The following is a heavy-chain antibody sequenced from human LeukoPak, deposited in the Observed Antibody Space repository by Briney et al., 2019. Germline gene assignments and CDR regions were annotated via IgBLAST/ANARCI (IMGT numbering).Heavy chain of an antibody. CDR3: AKGAGPPWFDP. CDR2: ISTDGST. Sequence: SETLSLTCTVSGDSISSGAYYWSWIRQPAGKGLEWIGRISTDGSTNYNPSLNSRVTMSVDASNNHFSLKLNSMTAADTAVYYCAKGAGPPWFDPWGQGTLVTVSS. V-gene: IGHV4-61*02. CDR1: GDSISSGAYY. D-gene: IGHD6-19*01. J-gene: IGHJ5*02.